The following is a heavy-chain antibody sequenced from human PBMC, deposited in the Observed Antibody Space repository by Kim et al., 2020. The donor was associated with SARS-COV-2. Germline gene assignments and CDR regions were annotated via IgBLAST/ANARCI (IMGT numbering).Heavy chain of an antibody. V-gene: IGHV3-74*01. J-gene: IGHJ6*02. CDR3: ARGGHYSYYGVDV. Sequence: TYADSVKGRITIARDSAKNTLYLQMNSLRAEDTAVYYCARGGHYSYYGVDVWGQGTTVTVSS.